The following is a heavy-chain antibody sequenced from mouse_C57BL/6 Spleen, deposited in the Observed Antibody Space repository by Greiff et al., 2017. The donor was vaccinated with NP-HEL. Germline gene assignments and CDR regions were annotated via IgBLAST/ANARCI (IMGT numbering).Heavy chain of an antibody. D-gene: IGHD2-4*01. V-gene: IGHV1-18*01. Sequence: EVQLQQSGPELVKPGASVKIPCKASGYTFTDYNMDWVKQSHGKSLEWIGDINPNNGGTIYNQKFKGKATLTVDKSSSTAYMELRSLTSEDTAVYYCARKEEEDYAGYYAMDYWGQGTSVTVSS. CDR1: GYTFTDYN. CDR3: ARKEEEDYAGYYAMDY. CDR2: INPNNGGT. J-gene: IGHJ4*01.